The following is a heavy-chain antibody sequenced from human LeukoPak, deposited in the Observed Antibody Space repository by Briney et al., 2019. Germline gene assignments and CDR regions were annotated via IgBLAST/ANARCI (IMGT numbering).Heavy chain of an antibody. J-gene: IGHJ4*02. CDR1: GFTFSSYS. Sequence: GGSLRLSCAASGFTFSSYSMNWVRQAPGKGLEWVSSISSSSSYIYYADSVKGRFTISRDNAKNSLYLQMNSLRAEDTAVYYCARGIHYYDSSGYEFDYWGQGILVTVSS. CDR3: ARGIHYYDSSGYEFDY. D-gene: IGHD3-22*01. CDR2: ISSSSSYI. V-gene: IGHV3-21*01.